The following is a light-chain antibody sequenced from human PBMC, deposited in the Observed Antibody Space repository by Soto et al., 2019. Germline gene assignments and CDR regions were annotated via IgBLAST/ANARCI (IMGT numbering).Light chain of an antibody. CDR1: SSGAADYNY. J-gene: IGLJ1*01. V-gene: IGLV2-14*01. Sequence: QSALTQPASVSGSPGQSVTISCSGISSGAADYNYVSWYQQHPGKAPKLMISDVSNRPSGISGRFSGSKSGNTASLTISGLQAEDEADYYCSSYTISTPVFGTGTKLTVL. CDR2: DVS. CDR3: SSYTISTPV.